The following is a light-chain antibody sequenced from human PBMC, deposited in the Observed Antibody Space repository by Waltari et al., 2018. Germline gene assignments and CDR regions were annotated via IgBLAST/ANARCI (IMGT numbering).Light chain of an antibody. CDR1: QSISNW. V-gene: IGKV1-5*03. J-gene: IGKJ2*01. CDR3: QQYNTYSS. CDR2: KAS. Sequence: DIQMTQSHSSLSASVGDTVTITCRASQSISNWLAWYQQKPGKPPILLIYKASILKSGVPSRFSGSGSGTQFTLTISSLQPGDVATYYCQQYNTYSSFGQGTKLEIK.